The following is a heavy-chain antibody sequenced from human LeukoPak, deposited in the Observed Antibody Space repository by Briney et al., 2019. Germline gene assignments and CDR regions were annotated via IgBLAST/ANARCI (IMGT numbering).Heavy chain of an antibody. J-gene: IGHJ4*02. D-gene: IGHD2-2*01. V-gene: IGHV1-69*06. Sequence: ASVKVSCKASGGTFSSYAISWVRQAPGQGLEWMGGIIPIFGTANYAQKFQGRVTITADKSTSTAYMELSSLRSEDTAVYYCARGYCSSTSCRPFDYWGQGTLVTVSS. CDR1: GGTFSSYA. CDR2: IIPIFGTA. CDR3: ARGYCSSTSCRPFDY.